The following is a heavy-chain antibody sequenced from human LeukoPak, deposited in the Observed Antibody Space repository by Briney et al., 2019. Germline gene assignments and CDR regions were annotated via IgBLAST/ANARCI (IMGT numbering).Heavy chain of an antibody. CDR2: IYYSGST. J-gene: IGHJ4*02. V-gene: IGHV4-61*01. Sequence: PSETLSLTCTVSGGSVSSGSYYWSWIRQPPGKGLEWIGYIYYSGSTNYNPSLKSRVTISVDTSKNQLSLKLSSVTAADTAVYYCARDHCSGGSCRLDYWGQGTLVTVSS. D-gene: IGHD2-15*01. CDR3: ARDHCSGGSCRLDY. CDR1: GGSVSSGSYY.